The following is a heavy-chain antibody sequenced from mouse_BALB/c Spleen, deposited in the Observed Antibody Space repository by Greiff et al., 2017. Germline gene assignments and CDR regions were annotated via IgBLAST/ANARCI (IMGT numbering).Heavy chain of an antibody. CDR1: GYSITSDYA. Sequence: EVQLQQSGPGLVKPSQSLSLTCTVTGYSITSDYAWNWIRQFPGNKLEWMGYISYSGSTSYNPSLKSRISITRDTSKNQFFLQLNSVTTEDTATYYCAYYGNYGGFAYWGQGTLVTVSA. V-gene: IGHV3-2*02. D-gene: IGHD2-1*01. CDR3: AYYGNYGGFAY. CDR2: ISYSGST. J-gene: IGHJ3*01.